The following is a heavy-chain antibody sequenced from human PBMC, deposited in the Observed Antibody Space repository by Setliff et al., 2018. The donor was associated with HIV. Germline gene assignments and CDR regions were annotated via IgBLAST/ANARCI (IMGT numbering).Heavy chain of an antibody. CDR1: GFAFNTYD. D-gene: IGHD6-19*01. V-gene: IGHV3-21*01. CDR3: TRGRDSSGWYDA. Sequence: GESLRLSCVASGFAFNTYDMNWVRQAPGKGLEWVSFIFRTSDYMDYRDSVKGRFTISRDNAKNSLYLQMNSLRAEDTAVYYCTRGRDSSGWYDAWGQGTLVTVSS. J-gene: IGHJ5*02. CDR2: IFRTSDYM.